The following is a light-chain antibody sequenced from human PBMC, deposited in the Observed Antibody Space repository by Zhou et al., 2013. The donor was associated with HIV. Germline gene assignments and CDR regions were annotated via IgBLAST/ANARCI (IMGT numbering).Light chain of an antibody. CDR3: MQGTHWPPT. Sequence: DVVMTQSPLSLPVALGQPASISCRSSQSLVHSDGNTYLNWFQERPGQSPRRLIYKVSNRDSGVPDSFSGSGSGTDFTLIGVYYCMQGTHWPPTFGGGTKVEIK. V-gene: IGKV2-30*02. J-gene: IGKJ4*01. CDR2: KVS. CDR1: QSLVHSDGNTY.